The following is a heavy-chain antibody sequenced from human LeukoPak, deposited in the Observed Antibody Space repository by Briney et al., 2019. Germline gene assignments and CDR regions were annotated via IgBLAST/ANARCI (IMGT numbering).Heavy chain of an antibody. J-gene: IGHJ4*02. D-gene: IGHD3-3*01. Sequence: GGSLRLSCAASGFTFISFAMSWGRQAPGKGLEWGSTISRTGVATYYANSVKGRFTISRDNSKNTVYLQMNSLRAEDTAVYYCAKIPQVSIFGVPNFDDWGRGTLVTVSS. CDR3: AKIPQVSIFGVPNFDD. CDR2: ISRTGVAT. V-gene: IGHV3-23*01. CDR1: GFTFISFA.